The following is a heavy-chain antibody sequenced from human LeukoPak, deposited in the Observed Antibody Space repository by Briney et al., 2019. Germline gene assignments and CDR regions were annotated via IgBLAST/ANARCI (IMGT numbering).Heavy chain of an antibody. CDR1: GFTSSTYG. V-gene: IGHV3-30*18. D-gene: IGHD6-13*01. Sequence: PGGSLTLSCAASGFTSSTYGRHWVRQAPGKGLEWVAVISYDGSNKYYADSVKGRFTISRDNSKNTLYLQMNSLRAEDTAVYYCAKGYSSSRPRAFDIWGQGTMVTVSS. CDR2: ISYDGSNK. J-gene: IGHJ3*02. CDR3: AKGYSSSRPRAFDI.